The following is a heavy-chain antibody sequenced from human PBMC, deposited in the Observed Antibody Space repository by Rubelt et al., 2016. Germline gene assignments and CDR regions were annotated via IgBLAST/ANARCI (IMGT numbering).Heavy chain of an antibody. CDR2: IKSKTDGGTT. D-gene: IGHD6-6*01. J-gene: IGHJ4*02. CDR3: TTDGDSSSSGWTT. Sequence: EVQLVESGGGLVKPGGSLRLSCAASGFTFSNAWMSWVRQAPGKGLEWVGRIKSKTDGGTTDYAAPVKGRFTISRDDSKNTLYLQMNSLKTEDTAVHYCTTDGDSSSSGWTTWGQGTLVTVSS. V-gene: IGHV3-15*01. CDR1: GFTFSNAW.